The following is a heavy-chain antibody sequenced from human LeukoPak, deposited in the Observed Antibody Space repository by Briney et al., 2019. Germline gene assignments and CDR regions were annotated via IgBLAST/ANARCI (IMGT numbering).Heavy chain of an antibody. V-gene: IGHV1-69*05. Sequence: SVKVSCEASGGTFSSYAISWVRQAPGQGLEWMGGIIPIFGTANYAQKFQGRVTITTDESTSTAYMELSSLRSEDTAVYYCARAIRGVNTLDYWGQGTLVTVSS. CDR1: GGTFSSYA. CDR2: IIPIFGTA. J-gene: IGHJ4*02. D-gene: IGHD3-10*01. CDR3: ARAIRGVNTLDY.